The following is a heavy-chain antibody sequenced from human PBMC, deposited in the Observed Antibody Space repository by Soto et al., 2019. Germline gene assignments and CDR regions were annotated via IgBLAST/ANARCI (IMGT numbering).Heavy chain of an antibody. Sequence: GESLKISCKGFGYSFINFWIGWVRQMPGKGLEWMGIIYPGDSVTRYSPYFQGQVTISADKSISTAYLQWSSLKASDTAMYYCARGLLVPSATPSRDYYYYGLDVWGQGTTVT. CDR2: IYPGDSVT. D-gene: IGHD2-2*01. CDR1: GYSFINFW. CDR3: ARGLLVPSATPSRDYYYYGLDV. V-gene: IGHV5-51*01. J-gene: IGHJ6*02.